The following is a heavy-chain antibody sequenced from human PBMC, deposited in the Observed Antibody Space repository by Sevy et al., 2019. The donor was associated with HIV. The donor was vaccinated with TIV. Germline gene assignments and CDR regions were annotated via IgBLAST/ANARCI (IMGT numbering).Heavy chain of an antibody. J-gene: IGHJ3*02. CDR2: ISSSSSCI. CDR1: GFTFSSYS. V-gene: IGHV3-21*01. D-gene: IGHD3-22*01. CDR3: AREGGGYYYDSSGYDDAFDI. Sequence: GGSLRLSCAASGFTFSSYSMNWVRQAPGKGLEWVSSISSSSSCIYYADSVKGRFTISRDNAKNSLYLQMNGLRAEDTAVYYCAREGGGYYYDSSGYDDAFDIWGQGTMVTVSS.